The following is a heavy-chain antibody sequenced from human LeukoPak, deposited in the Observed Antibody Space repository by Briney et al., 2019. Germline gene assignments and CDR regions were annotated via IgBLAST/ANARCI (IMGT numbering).Heavy chain of an antibody. CDR3: ARRPQGSGSYRIDY. J-gene: IGHJ4*02. CDR2: IYPDDSDT. Sequence: GESLKISCKASGYTFSSHWIGWVRQMPGKGLEWMGIIYPDDSDTRYNPSFQGQVTISADRSINTAYLQWSSLKASDTAMYYCARRPQGSGSYRIDYWGQGTLVTVSS. CDR1: GYTFSSHW. D-gene: IGHD1-26*01. V-gene: IGHV5-51*01.